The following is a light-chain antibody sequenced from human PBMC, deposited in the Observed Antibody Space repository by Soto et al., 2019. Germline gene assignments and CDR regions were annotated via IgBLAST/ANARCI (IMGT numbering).Light chain of an antibody. CDR2: ATS. V-gene: IGKV3-15*01. CDR1: QSVGTK. Sequence: SAAALSVNKGERATLSCRASQSVGTKIAWYQQKPGQAPRLLIFATSTRATDVPARFSGSGSGTEFTLTISSLQSEDVAVYYCRPVYKWLLRTFCQVSMV. J-gene: IGKJ1*01. CDR3: RPVYKWLLRT.